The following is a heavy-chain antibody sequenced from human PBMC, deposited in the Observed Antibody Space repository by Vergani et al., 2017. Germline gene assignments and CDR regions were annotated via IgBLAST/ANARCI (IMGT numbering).Heavy chain of an antibody. CDR2: IIPIFGTA. CDR1: GGTFSSYA. Sequence: QVQLVQSGAEVKKPGSSVKVSCKASGGTFSSYAISWVRQAPGQGLEWMGRIIPIFGTANYAQKFQGRVTITAEDSTSTAYMELSSLRSEDTAVYYCARAXYGHLLATVSYIDYWGQGTLVTVSS. J-gene: IGHJ4*02. D-gene: IGHD4-17*01. CDR3: ARAXYGHLLATVSYIDY. V-gene: IGHV1-69*13.